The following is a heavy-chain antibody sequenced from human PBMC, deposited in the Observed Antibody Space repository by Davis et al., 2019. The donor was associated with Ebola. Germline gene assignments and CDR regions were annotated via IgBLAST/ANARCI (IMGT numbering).Heavy chain of an antibody. Sequence: GESLKISCAASGFTFSSYDMNWVRQAPGKGLEWVSFVRTGYTANIYYADSVKGRFTASRDNAKNSLYLQINGLRYEDTAVYYCARDRSGGAFDIWGQGTMVTVSS. CDR1: GFTFSSYD. D-gene: IGHD1-26*01. V-gene: IGHV3-48*02. CDR2: VRTGYTANI. J-gene: IGHJ3*02. CDR3: ARDRSGGAFDI.